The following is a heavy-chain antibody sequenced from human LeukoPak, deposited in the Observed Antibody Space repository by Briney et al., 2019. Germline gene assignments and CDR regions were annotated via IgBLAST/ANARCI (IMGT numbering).Heavy chain of an antibody. CDR3: ARVGDYWYFDL. CDR1: GFTFSSYS. Sequence: PGGSLRLSCAASGFTFSSYSMNWVRQAPGKGLEWVSSISSSISYIYYADSVKGRFTISRDNAKNSLYLQMNSLRAEDTAVYYCARVGDYWYFDLWGRGTLVTVSS. CDR2: ISSSISYI. J-gene: IGHJ2*01. D-gene: IGHD2-21*01. V-gene: IGHV3-21*01.